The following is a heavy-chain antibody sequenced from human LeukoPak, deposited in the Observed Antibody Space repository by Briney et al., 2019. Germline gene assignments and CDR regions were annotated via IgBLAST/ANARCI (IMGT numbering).Heavy chain of an antibody. V-gene: IGHV4-39*01. D-gene: IGHD2-15*01. Sequence: SETLSLTCTVSGGSISSSSYYWGWIRQPPGRGLEWIGSIYYSGSTYYNPSLKSRVTISVDTSKNQFSLKLSSVTAADTAVYYCARGLPIGYCSGGSCSAYNWFDPWGQGTLVTVSS. J-gene: IGHJ5*02. CDR2: IYYSGST. CDR3: ARGLPIGYCSGGSCSAYNWFDP. CDR1: GGSISSSSYY.